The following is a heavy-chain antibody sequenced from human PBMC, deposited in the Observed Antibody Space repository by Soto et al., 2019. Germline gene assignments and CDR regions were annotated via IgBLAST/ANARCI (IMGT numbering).Heavy chain of an antibody. CDR1: GFIFTSFG. D-gene: IGHD4-4*01. Sequence: QVQLVESGGGVVQPSTSLKLSCATSGFIFTSFGMHWLRQAPVKGLEWVAVISYDGIDENYADSVKGRFAISRAKSKSTVYLHMNPLIVEDTAVYYCAKDLQEMATVAADVSWAQGTLVSLSS. V-gene: IGHV3-30*18. CDR2: ISYDGIDE. J-gene: IGHJ4*02. CDR3: AKDLQEMATVAADVS.